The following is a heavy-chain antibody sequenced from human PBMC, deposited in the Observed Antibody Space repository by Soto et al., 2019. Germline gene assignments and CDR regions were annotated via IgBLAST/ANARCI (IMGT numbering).Heavy chain of an antibody. D-gene: IGHD1-26*01. J-gene: IGHJ4*02. V-gene: IGHV3-23*01. Sequence: EVQLLESGGGLVQPGGSLRLSCAASGFTFSSYAMSWVRQAPGKGLEWVSAISGSGGSTYYADSVKGRFTISSDTSKNTLYLQMDSLRAEDTAVYYCVKANSGSYFDYWGQGTLVTVSS. CDR3: VKANSGSYFDY. CDR2: ISGSGGST. CDR1: GFTFSSYA.